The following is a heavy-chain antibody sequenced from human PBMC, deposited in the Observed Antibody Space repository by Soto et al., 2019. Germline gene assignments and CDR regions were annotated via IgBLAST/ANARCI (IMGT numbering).Heavy chain of an antibody. CDR3: ASYHYYDFWIGSRHYLDV. CDR1: GDSISSSY. Sequence: PSETLSLTCTVSGDSISSSYWSWIRQPPGKGLEWIGYMYYSGSTSYNPSLNSRVTLSVDTSKNQFFLKLSFVTAADSAIYYCASYHYYDFWIGSRHYLDVWGKGTTVTVSS. J-gene: IGHJ6*03. CDR2: MYYSGST. D-gene: IGHD3-3*01. V-gene: IGHV4-59*12.